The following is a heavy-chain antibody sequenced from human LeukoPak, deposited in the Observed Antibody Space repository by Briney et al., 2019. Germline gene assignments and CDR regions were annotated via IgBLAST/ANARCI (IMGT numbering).Heavy chain of an antibody. CDR2: IYYRGST. D-gene: IGHD4-17*01. V-gene: IGHV4-59*01. CDR3: ARVDYGDLPDL. Sequence: SETLSLTCAVYGGSFSGYYWSWIRQPPGKGLEWIGYIYYRGSTYYDPSLKSRVTISVDTSKNQFSLKLSSVTAADTAVYYCARVDYGDLPDLWGQGTLVTVSS. J-gene: IGHJ5*02. CDR1: GGSFSGYY.